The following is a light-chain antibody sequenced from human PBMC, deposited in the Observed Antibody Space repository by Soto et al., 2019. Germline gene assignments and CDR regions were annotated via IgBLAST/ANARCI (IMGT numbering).Light chain of an antibody. Sequence: DIQMTQSPSSLSASVGDRVTITCRASQSISSYLNWYQQKPGKAPKLLIYAASSLQSGVPSRFRGRGSGTDFTLTISSLQPADFATYYCQQSYSTPRTFGQGTPVEIK. J-gene: IGKJ1*01. CDR2: AAS. V-gene: IGKV1-39*01. CDR3: QQSYSTPRT. CDR1: QSISSY.